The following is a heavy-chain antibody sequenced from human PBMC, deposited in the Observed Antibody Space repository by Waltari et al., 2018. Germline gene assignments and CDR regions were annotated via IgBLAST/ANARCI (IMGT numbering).Heavy chain of an antibody. J-gene: IGHJ4*02. CDR3: SWTLDY. V-gene: IGHV3-7*01. Sequence: EVQLVESGGDLVQPGGSLSLSWAASGFTFSNSWMDWVRQAPGKGLEWVANIKGDGSEKYYVDSVKGRFTISRDNDKNSLSLELNSLRVEDTAVYYCSWTLDYWGQGTLVTVSS. CDR1: GFTFSNSW. CDR2: IKGDGSEK.